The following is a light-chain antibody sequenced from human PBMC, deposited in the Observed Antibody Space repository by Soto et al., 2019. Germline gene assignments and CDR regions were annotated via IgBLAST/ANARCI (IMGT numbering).Light chain of an antibody. V-gene: IGKV3-11*01. Sequence: EIVLTQSPAALSLSPGEGATLSCRASQSVGSYLAWYQKKSGQPPRLLIYDASKRATDIPARFRGSGSGTDFTLTISSLATEDFAIYYCQQCNSWPLTFGGGTKVDI. CDR1: QSVGSY. J-gene: IGKJ4*01. CDR2: DAS. CDR3: QQCNSWPLT.